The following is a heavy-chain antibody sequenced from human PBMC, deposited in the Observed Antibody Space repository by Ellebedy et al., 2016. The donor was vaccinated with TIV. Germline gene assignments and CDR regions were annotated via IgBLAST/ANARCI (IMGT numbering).Heavy chain of an antibody. CDR2: IWYDGSNK. CDR1: GFTFSSYG. Sequence: GGSLKISXAASGFTFSSYGMHWVRQAPGKGLEWVAVIWYDGSNKYYADSVKGRFTISRDNSKNTLYLQMNSLRAEDTAVYYCARGGVGSSGYYMDVWGKGTTVTVSS. J-gene: IGHJ6*03. V-gene: IGHV3-33*01. D-gene: IGHD1-26*01. CDR3: ARGGVGSSGYYMDV.